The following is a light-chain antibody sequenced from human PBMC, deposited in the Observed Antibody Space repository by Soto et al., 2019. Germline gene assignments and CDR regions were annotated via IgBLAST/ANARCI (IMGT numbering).Light chain of an antibody. Sequence: DIQMTQSPSSVSAYVGDRVTITCRATQGISSWLAWYQQKPGKAPKLLIYAASSLQTGVPSRFSGSGSGTEFTLTISSLQPDDFATYYCQQYDSYSATFGQGTKVEVK. J-gene: IGKJ1*01. CDR3: QQYDSYSAT. CDR2: AAS. V-gene: IGKV1-12*01. CDR1: QGISSW.